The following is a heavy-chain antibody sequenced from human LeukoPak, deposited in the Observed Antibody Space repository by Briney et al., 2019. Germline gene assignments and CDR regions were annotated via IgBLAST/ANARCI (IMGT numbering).Heavy chain of an antibody. CDR1: GYTFTSFD. Sequence: ASVTVSCTASGYTFTSFDINWVRQAPGQGLEWMGWMNPDRGNTAYAHKFQGRVTITRNTAINTVYMQLNSVRAEDTAVYYCAKGSSGYYHGSYNWFDPWGQGTLVPVSA. CDR2: MNPDRGNT. V-gene: IGHV1-8*03. CDR3: AKGSSGYYHGSYNWFDP. J-gene: IGHJ5*02. D-gene: IGHD3-22*01.